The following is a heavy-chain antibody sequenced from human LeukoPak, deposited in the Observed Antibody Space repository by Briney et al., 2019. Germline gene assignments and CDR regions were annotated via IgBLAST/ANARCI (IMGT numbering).Heavy chain of an antibody. CDR2: IIPIFGTA. CDR1: GGTFSSYA. J-gene: IGHJ3*02. V-gene: IGHV1-69*13. Sequence: SVKVSCKASGGTFSSYAISWVRQAPGQGLEWMGGIIPIFGTANYARKFQGRVTITADESTSTAYMELSSLRSEDTAVYYCARDGVRFLEWFPTDAFDIWGQGTMVTVSS. CDR3: ARDGVRFLEWFPTDAFDI. D-gene: IGHD3-3*01.